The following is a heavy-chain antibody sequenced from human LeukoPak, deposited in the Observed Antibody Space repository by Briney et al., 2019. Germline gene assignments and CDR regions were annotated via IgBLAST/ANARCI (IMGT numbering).Heavy chain of an antibody. D-gene: IGHD4-17*01. CDR1: GFTFFTHA. Sequence: PGGSLRLSCAASGFTFFTHAMSWVRQAPGKGLEWVSTISGSAGSTYYADSVKGRFTISRDNAKNSLYLQMNSLRAEDTAVYYCARDSATVTTDYWGQGTLVTVSS. J-gene: IGHJ4*02. V-gene: IGHV3-23*01. CDR2: ISGSAGST. CDR3: ARDSATVTTDY.